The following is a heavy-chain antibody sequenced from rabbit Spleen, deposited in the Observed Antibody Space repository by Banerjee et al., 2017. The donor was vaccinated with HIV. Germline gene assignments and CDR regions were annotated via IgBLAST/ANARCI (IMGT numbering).Heavy chain of an antibody. V-gene: IGHV1S45*01. CDR3: ARGSATMTMVITGYYLSL. CDR1: GVSFSGDSY. CDR2: IDSGSSGFT. D-gene: IGHD2-1*01. Sequence: QEQLEESGGDLVKPGASLTLTCIASGVSFSGDSYMCWVRQAPGKGLEWIVCIDSGSSGFTYFASWAKGRFTISKTSSTTVTLQMTSLTAADTATYFCARGSATMTMVITGYYLSLWGPGTLVTVS. J-gene: IGHJ4*01.